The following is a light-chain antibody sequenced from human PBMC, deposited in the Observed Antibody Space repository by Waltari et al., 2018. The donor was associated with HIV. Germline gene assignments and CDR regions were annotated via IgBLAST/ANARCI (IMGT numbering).Light chain of an antibody. Sequence: DIQMTQSPSSLSASVGDRVTITCRASQDINNYLVWFQQKPGKAPKSLIYGASSLQSGVPSTFSASGTGTDFTLTISSRQPEDFATYYCQQYKSYPITFGQGTRLEIK. V-gene: IGKV1-16*01. CDR1: QDINNY. CDR2: GAS. J-gene: IGKJ5*01. CDR3: QQYKSYPIT.